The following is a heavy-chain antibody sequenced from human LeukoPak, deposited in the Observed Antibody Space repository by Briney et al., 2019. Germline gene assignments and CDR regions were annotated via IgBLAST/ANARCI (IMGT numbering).Heavy chain of an antibody. CDR3: ARDPGYYYDSSQVY. V-gene: IGHV3-20*04. CDR1: GFTFDDYG. J-gene: IGHJ4*02. D-gene: IGHD3-22*01. CDR2: INWNGGST. Sequence: GGSLRLSCAASGFTFDDYGMSWVRQAPGKGLEWVSGINWNGGSTGYADSVKGRFTISRDNAKNSLYLQMNSLRAEDTALYYCARDPGYYYDSSQVYWGQGTLVTVSS.